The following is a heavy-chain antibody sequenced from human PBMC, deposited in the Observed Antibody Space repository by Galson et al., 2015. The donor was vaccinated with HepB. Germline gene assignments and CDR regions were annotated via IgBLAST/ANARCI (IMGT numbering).Heavy chain of an antibody. CDR2: IDWDDDK. J-gene: IGHJ3*02. D-gene: IGHD6-19*01. CDR1: GFSLSTSGMR. V-gene: IGHV2-70*04. Sequence: PALVKPTQTLTLTCTFSGFSLSTSGMRVSWIRQPPGKALEWLARIDWDDDKLYSTSLKTRLTISKDTSKNQVVRTMTNMDPVDTATYYCARTNLNCSGWMDAFDIWGQRTMVTVSS. CDR3: ARTNLNCSGWMDAFDI.